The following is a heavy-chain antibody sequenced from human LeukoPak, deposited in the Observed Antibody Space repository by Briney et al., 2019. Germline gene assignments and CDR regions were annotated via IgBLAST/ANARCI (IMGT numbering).Heavy chain of an antibody. CDR1: GYTLTELS. V-gene: IGHV1-24*01. Sequence: GASVKVSCKVSGYTLTELSMHWVRQAPGKGLEWMGGFDPEDGETIYAQKFQGRVTMTRDMSTSTDYLELSSLRSEDTAIYYCARDNSVDDNAWWFDPWGQGTLVTVSS. CDR2: FDPEDGET. J-gene: IGHJ5*02. D-gene: IGHD3-22*01. CDR3: ARDNSVDDNAWWFDP.